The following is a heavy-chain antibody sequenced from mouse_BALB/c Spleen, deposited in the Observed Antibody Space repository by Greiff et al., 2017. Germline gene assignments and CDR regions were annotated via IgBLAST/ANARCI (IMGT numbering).Heavy chain of an antibody. Sequence: EVKLLESGPGLVKPSQSLSLSCTATGFSITSVYVWYLIRQFPVNKLEWTGYISYSGSTSYNPTLKSRISITRDTSKNQFFLQVNSVTTEDTATYYCANCNYFDYWGQGTTVTVSS. CDR1: GFSITSVYV. CDR3: ANCNYFDY. V-gene: IGHV3-2*02. J-gene: IGHJ2*01. CDR2: ISYSGST.